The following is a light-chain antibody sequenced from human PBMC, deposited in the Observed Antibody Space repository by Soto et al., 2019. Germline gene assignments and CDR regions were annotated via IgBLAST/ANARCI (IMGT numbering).Light chain of an antibody. J-gene: IGLJ1*01. CDR3: SSYTSSNTLYV. CDR2: DVN. Sequence: QSVLTQPASVSGSPGQSITISCTGTSSDVGGYNYVSWYQQHPGKAPKLMIYDVNNRPSGVSDRFSGSKSGNTASLTISGLQAEDEADYFCSSYTSSNTLYVLGAGTKFTVL. CDR1: SSDVGGYNY. V-gene: IGLV2-14*01.